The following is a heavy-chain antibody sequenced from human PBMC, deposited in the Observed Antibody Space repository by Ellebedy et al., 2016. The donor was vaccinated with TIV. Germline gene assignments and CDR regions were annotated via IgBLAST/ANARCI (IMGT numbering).Heavy chain of an antibody. CDR2: LWGNGGGA. CDR1: GFPFGDFA. D-gene: IGHD2-8*01. V-gene: IGHV3-23*01. Sequence: GESLKISCAASGFPFGDFAMSWVRQAPGKGLEGVAFLWGNGGGAHADSVKGRFTMSRENSKNTLSLQMHRLKVEDTAVYYCAKMYGHPVERYYFDYWGQGTLVTVSS. CDR3: AKMYGHPVERYYFDY. J-gene: IGHJ4*02.